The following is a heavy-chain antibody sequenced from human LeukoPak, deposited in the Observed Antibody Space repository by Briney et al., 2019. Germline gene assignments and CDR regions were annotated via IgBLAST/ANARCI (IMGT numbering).Heavy chain of an antibody. CDR3: ARLRKHLRYYFDY. D-gene: IGHD4-17*01. Sequence: KSSETLSLTCTVSGGSISSSSYYWSWIRQPPGKGLEWIGEINHSGSTNYNPSLKSRVTISVDTSKNQFSLKLSSVTAADTAVYYCARLRKHLRYYFDYWGQGTLVTVSS. CDR1: GGSISSSSYY. V-gene: IGHV4-39*07. CDR2: INHSGST. J-gene: IGHJ4*02.